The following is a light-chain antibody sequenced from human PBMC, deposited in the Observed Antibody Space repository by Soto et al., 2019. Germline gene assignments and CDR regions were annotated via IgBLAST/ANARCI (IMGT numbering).Light chain of an antibody. CDR3: QQYDSSPVT. Sequence: EIVLTQSPGTLSLSPGERATLSCRASQSVSSSYLAWYQQKPGQAPRLLIYGASSRATGIRDRFSGSGSGTDFTLTISRLGPEDFAVYYCQQYDSSPVTFGPGTKVDIK. V-gene: IGKV3-20*01. CDR1: QSVSSSY. CDR2: GAS. J-gene: IGKJ3*01.